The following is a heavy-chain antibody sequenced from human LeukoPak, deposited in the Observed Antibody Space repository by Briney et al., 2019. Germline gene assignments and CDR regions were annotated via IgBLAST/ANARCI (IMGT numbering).Heavy chain of an antibody. CDR3: ARGYYGDYVSDSYFQH. CDR1: CVPISSLY. V-gene: IGHV4-59*01. CDR2: IFYSGST. D-gene: IGHD4-17*01. Sequence: SETFALPFNVSCVPISSLYWSWIPQPPRKGLGGIGYIFYSGSTNSSPSLKSRVTISVDTSKHQFSLKLSSVTAADTAVYYCARGYYGDYVSDSYFQHWGQGTLVTVSS. J-gene: IGHJ1*01.